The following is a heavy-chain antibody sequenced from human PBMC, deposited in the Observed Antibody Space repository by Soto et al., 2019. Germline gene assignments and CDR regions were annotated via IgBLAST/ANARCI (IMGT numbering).Heavy chain of an antibody. J-gene: IGHJ5*02. D-gene: IGHD6-13*01. CDR3: ARELDIAAAGNRNWFDP. V-gene: IGHV3-33*01. CDR2: IWHDGSNK. Sequence: QVQLVESGGGVVQPGTSLRLSCAASGFTFSIYGMHWVRQAPGKGLEWVAVIWHDGSNKYYEDSVKGRFTISRENSKNTLYLQMNSLRAEDTAVYYCARELDIAAAGNRNWFDPWGQGTLVTVSS. CDR1: GFTFSIYG.